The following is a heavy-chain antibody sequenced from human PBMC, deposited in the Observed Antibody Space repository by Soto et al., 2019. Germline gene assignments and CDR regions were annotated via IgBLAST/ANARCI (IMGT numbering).Heavy chain of an antibody. Sequence: ASVKVSCKASGYTFTGYYMHWVRQAPGQGLEWMGWINPNSGGTNYAQKFQGRVTMTRDTSISTAYMELSRLRSDDTAVYYCARAPNLYSSSSGWLDPWGQGPLVTVYS. V-gene: IGHV1-2*02. CDR3: ARAPNLYSSSSGWLDP. CDR1: GYTFTGYY. D-gene: IGHD6-6*01. J-gene: IGHJ5*02. CDR2: INPNSGGT.